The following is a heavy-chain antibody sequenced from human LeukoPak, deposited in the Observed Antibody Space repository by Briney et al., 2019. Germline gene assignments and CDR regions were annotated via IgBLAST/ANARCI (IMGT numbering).Heavy chain of an antibody. V-gene: IGHV4-4*02. CDR3: ARGQGTTVTTLGY. J-gene: IGHJ4*02. Sequence: PSETLSLTCAVSGGSISSSNWWSWVRQPPGKGLEWIGEIYHSGSTNYNPSLKSRVTISVDTSKNQFSLKLSSVTAADTAVYYCARGQGTTVTTLGYWGQGTLVTVSS. CDR2: IYHSGST. D-gene: IGHD4-11*01. CDR1: GGSISSSNW.